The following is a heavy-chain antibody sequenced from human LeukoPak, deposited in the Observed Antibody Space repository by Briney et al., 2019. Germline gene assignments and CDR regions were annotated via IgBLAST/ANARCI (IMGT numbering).Heavy chain of an antibody. CDR1: GFTFSSYG. CDR3: ARGWVYSSGWYFDY. Sequence: PGGTLRLSCAASGFTFSSYGMSWVRQAPGKGLGWVSAISGSGGSTYYADSVKGRFTISRDNAKNSLYLQMNSLRAEDTAVYYCARGWVYSSGWYFDYWGQGTLVTVSS. CDR2: ISGSGGST. D-gene: IGHD6-19*01. J-gene: IGHJ4*02. V-gene: IGHV3-23*01.